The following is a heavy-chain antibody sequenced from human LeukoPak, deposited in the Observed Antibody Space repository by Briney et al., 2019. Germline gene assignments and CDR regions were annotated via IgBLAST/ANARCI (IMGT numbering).Heavy chain of an antibody. J-gene: IGHJ6*02. CDR2: TRTKAKDYTT. CDR1: GFTFSDHY. D-gene: IGHD4-17*01. CDR3: ARGPTVTFNYHYGMDV. V-gene: IGHV3-72*01. Sequence: GSLRLSCATSGFTFSDHYMDRVRQAPGKGLEWVARTRTKAKDYTTEYAASVKGRFTVSRDESMHSLYLQMNSLKTGDTAVYYCARGPTVTFNYHYGMDVWGQGTTVTVSS.